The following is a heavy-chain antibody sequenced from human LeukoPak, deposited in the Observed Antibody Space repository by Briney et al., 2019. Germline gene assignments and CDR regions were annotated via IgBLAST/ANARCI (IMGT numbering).Heavy chain of an antibody. CDR3: ARDWVVMAGRRYNWFDP. CDR2: IIPIFGTA. V-gene: IGHV1-69*05. CDR1: GGTFRSYA. Sequence: AASVKVSCKASGGTFRSYAISWVRQAPGQGLEWMGRIIPIFGTANYAQKFQGRVTITTDQSKSTAYMELSSLRSEDTAVYYCARDWVVMAGRRYNWFDPWGQGTLVTVRS. J-gene: IGHJ5*02. D-gene: IGHD6-19*01.